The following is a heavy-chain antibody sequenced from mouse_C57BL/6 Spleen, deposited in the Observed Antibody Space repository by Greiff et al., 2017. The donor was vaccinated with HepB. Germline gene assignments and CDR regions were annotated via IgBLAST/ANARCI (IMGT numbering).Heavy chain of an antibody. CDR2: IWSGGST. CDR1: GFSLTSYG. J-gene: IGHJ1*03. CDR3: ARREGHFDV. V-gene: IGHV2-2*01. Sequence: QVQLQQSGPGLVQPSQSLSITCTVSGFSLTSYGVHWVRQSPGKGLEWLGVIWSGGSTDYNAAFISRLSISKDNSKSQVFFKMNSLQADDTAIYYCARREGHFDVWGTGTTVTVSS. D-gene: IGHD3-3*01.